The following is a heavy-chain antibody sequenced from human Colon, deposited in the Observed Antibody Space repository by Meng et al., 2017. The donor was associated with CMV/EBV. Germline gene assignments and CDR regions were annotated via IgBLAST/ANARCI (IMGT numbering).Heavy chain of an antibody. CDR3: ARDRNIDVVIALRSSFDI. J-gene: IGHJ3*02. CDR2: IYYSGST. D-gene: IGHD2-21*01. Sequence: GSTSYYWGWIRQPPGKGLEWIGSIYYSGSTSYNPSLSGRVTMSVDTSKNRFSLKLTSVTAADTAMYYCARDRNIDVVIALRSSFDIWGEGTMVTVSS. V-gene: IGHV4-39*07. CDR1: GSTSYY.